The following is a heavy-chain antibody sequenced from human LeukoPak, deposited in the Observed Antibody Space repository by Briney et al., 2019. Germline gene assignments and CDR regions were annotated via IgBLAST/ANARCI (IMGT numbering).Heavy chain of an antibody. V-gene: IGHV3-7*01. J-gene: IGHJ5*02. D-gene: IGHD6-13*01. CDR1: GFTFSSYA. Sequence: LAGGSLRLSCAASGFTFSSYAMSWVRQAPGKGLEWVANIKQDGSEKYYVDSVKGRFTISRDNAKNSLYLQMNSLRAEDTAVYYCAREKGSWYVAEVGSNNWFDPWGQGTLVTVSS. CDR2: IKQDGSEK. CDR3: AREKGSWYVAEVGSNNWFDP.